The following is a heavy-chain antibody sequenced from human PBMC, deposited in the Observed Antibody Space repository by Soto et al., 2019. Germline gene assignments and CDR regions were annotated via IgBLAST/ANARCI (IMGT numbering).Heavy chain of an antibody. J-gene: IGHJ4*02. CDR1: GYSVASNSAT. V-gene: IGHV6-1*01. D-gene: IGHD1-1*01. CDR2: TYYRSKWYN. CDR3: ATMAWNRLTFDY. Sequence: QTLPLTCAISGYSVASNSATWNWIRQSPSRGLEWLGRTYYRSKWYNDYAVSVKSRIIINPDTSKNQFSLQLNSVTPEDTAVYYCATMAWNRLTFDYWGQGTLVTVSS.